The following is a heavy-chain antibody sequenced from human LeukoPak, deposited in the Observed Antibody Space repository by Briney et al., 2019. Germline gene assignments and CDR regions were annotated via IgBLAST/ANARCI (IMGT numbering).Heavy chain of an antibody. J-gene: IGHJ4*02. D-gene: IGHD1-1*01. Sequence: GGSLRLSCAASGISFSNYAMSWVHQAPARGPEWVSSFRGNGETFYADSVKGRFTLSRDDSRNTVYLQLNNLRVDDTAIYYCAKANWVSNADAVWWGQGTQVTVSS. CDR3: AKANWVSNADAVW. CDR1: GISFSNYA. CDR2: FRGNGET. V-gene: IGHV3-23*01.